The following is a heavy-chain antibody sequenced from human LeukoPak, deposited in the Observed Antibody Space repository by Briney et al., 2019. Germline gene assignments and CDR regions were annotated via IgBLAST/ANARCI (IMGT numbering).Heavy chain of an antibody. CDR1: GYTFTSYY. D-gene: IGHD2-21*01. CDR2: INPSGGSR. J-gene: IGHJ6*03. Sequence: GASVKVSCKASGYTFTSYYIHWVRQAPGQGLEWLGIINPSGGSRTYAQKFQGRVTMTRDMSTSTVYMELSSLRSEDTAVYYCARGVYSVINVYYFYHMDVWGKGTTVTVSS. CDR3: ARGVYSVINVYYFYHMDV. V-gene: IGHV1-46*01.